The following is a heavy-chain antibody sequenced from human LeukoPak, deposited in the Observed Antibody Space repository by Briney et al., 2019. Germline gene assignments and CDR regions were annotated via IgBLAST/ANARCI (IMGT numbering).Heavy chain of an antibody. Sequence: SETLSLTCTVSGYSISSGYYWGWIRQPPGKGLEWMGSIYHSGSTYYNPSLKSRVTISVHTSKNHFSLKLSSVTAADTAVYYCASGGYGDYVSAFDIWGQGTMVTVSS. CDR3: ASGGYGDYVSAFDI. V-gene: IGHV4-38-2*02. CDR1: GYSISSGYY. J-gene: IGHJ3*02. D-gene: IGHD4-17*01. CDR2: IYHSGST.